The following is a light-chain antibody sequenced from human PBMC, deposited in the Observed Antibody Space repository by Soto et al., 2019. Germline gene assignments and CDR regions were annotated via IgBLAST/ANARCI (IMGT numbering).Light chain of an antibody. J-gene: IGKJ1*01. CDR2: AAS. V-gene: IGKV3-15*01. Sequence: EIVLTQSPATLSVSPGGRATLSCRASQTISGTLAWYQQPPGQAPRLLNHAASTRAPGSPARCSGRASGTDFTPTSSSLQAEYFATYYCQQYDNYLTFGQGTKVDIK. CDR1: QTISGT. CDR3: QQYDNYLT.